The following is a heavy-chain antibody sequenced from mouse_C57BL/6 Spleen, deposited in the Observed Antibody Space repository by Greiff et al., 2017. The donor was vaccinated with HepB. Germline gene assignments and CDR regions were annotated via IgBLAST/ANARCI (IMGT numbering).Heavy chain of an antibody. CDR1: GYAFSSSW. V-gene: IGHV1-82*01. CDR2: IYPGDGDT. Sequence: LQQSGPELVKPGASVKISCKASGYAFSSSWMNWVKQRPGKGLEWIGRIYPGDGDTNYNGKFKGKATLTADNSSSTAYMQLSSLTSEDSAVYFCARRTDYDYCYYAMDYWGQGTSVTVSS. D-gene: IGHD2-4*01. J-gene: IGHJ4*01. CDR3: ARRTDYDYCYYAMDY.